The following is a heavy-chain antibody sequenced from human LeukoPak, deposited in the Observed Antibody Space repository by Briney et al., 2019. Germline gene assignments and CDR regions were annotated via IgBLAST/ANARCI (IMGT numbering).Heavy chain of an antibody. V-gene: IGHV4-39*01. Sequence: SSETLSLTCTVSGGSISSSSYYWGWIRQPPGKGLEWIGSIYYSGSTYYNPSLKSRVTISVDTSKNQFSLKLSSVTAADTAVYYCARHPNYYDSSGYYWGQGTLVTVSS. CDR2: IYYSGST. J-gene: IGHJ4*02. CDR1: GGSISSSSYY. CDR3: ARHPNYYDSSGYY. D-gene: IGHD3-22*01.